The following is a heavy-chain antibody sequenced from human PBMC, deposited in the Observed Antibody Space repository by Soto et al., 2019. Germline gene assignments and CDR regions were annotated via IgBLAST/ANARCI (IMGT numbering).Heavy chain of an antibody. D-gene: IGHD6-13*01. Sequence: EVQLLESGGGLVQPGGSLRLSCAASGFTFSSNAMSWVHQAPGKGLEWVSAISGSGGSTWYADSVKGRFTISRDNSKNTLHLQMNSLSAEDTAVYYCAQDAAGNSGWGQGTLVIVSS. CDR3: AQDAAGNSG. V-gene: IGHV3-23*01. CDR1: GFTFSSNA. CDR2: ISGSGGST. J-gene: IGHJ4*02.